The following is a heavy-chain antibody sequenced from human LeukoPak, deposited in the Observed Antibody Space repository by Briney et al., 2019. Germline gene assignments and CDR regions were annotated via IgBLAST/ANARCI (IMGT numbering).Heavy chain of an antibody. CDR2: ISYDGSNK. CDR3: AKDNCGGDCYASYYYGMDV. D-gene: IGHD2-21*02. J-gene: IGHJ6*02. Sequence: PGRSLRLSCAASGFTFSSYGMHWDRQAPGKGLEWVAVISYDGSNKYYADSVKGRFTISRDNSKNTLYLQMNSLRAEDTAVYYCAKDNCGGDCYASYYYGMDVWGQGTTVTVSS. V-gene: IGHV3-30*18. CDR1: GFTFSSYG.